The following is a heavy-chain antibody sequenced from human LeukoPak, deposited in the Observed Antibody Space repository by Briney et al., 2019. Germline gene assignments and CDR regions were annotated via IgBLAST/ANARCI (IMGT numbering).Heavy chain of an antibody. Sequence: GGSLRLSCAASGFTFSTFAMIWVRQPPGKGLEWVSSIFPSGGEIHYADSVRGRFTISRDNSKSTLSLQMNSLRAENTAIYYCATYRQVLLPFESWGQGTLVSVSS. CDR3: ATYRQVLLPFES. CDR1: GFTFSTFA. J-gene: IGHJ4*02. D-gene: IGHD2-8*02. CDR2: IFPSGGEI. V-gene: IGHV3-23*01.